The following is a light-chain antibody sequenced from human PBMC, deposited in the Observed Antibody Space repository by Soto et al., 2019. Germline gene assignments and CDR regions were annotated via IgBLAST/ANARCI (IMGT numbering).Light chain of an antibody. Sequence: DIQMTQSPSSLSASLGDRVTITFQASQDIRNYLNWFQQKPGKAPKLLIYDASNLQTGVPSRLSGSGSGTDFTLIISRMKPEDIATYYCQQHDNFPTFGQGTRLEIK. CDR1: QDIRNY. J-gene: IGKJ5*01. CDR3: QQHDNFPT. CDR2: DAS. V-gene: IGKV1-33*01.